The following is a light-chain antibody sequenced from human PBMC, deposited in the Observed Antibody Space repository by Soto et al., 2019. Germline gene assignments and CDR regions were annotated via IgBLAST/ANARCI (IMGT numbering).Light chain of an antibody. CDR1: SSDIGAFNY. Sequence: QSALTQPASVSDSPGQSITISCIGTSSDIGAFNYVSWYQQHPGKPPKLMIYNVNNRPSGVSYRFSGSKSGNTASLTISGLQTEDEADYYCLSHTTSRTYVFGPGTKVTVL. CDR2: NVN. J-gene: IGLJ1*01. V-gene: IGLV2-14*03. CDR3: LSHTTSRTYV.